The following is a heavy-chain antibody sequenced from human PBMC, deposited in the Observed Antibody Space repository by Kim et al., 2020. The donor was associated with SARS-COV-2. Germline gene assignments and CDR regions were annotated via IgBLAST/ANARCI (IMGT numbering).Heavy chain of an antibody. CDR2: INPSGGST. D-gene: IGHD1-26*01. Sequence: ASVKVSCKASGYTFTSYYMHWVRQAPGQGLEWMGIINPSGGSTSYAQKFQGRVTMTRDTSTSTVYMELSSLRSEDTAVYYCAREESWEYYYYGMDVWGQGTTVTVSS. J-gene: IGHJ6*02. V-gene: IGHV1-46*01. CDR3: AREESWEYYYYGMDV. CDR1: GYTFTSYY.